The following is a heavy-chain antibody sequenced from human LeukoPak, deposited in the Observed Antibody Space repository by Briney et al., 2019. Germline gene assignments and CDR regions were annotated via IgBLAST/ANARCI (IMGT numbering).Heavy chain of an antibody. CDR1: GYTFTGYY. D-gene: IGHD2-21*02. V-gene: IGHV1-2*02. J-gene: IGHJ4*02. Sequence: ASVKVSCKASGYTFTGYYMHWVRQAPGQGLEWMGWINPKSGGTNYAQKFQGRVTMTRDTSISTAYMELSRLRSDDTAVYYCARGYCGGDCYPFDYWGQGTLVTVSS. CDR3: ARGYCGGDCYPFDY. CDR2: INPKSGGT.